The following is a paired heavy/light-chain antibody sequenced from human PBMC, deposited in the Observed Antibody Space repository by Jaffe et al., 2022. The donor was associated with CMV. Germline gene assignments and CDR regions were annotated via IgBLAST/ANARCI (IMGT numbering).Heavy chain of an antibody. J-gene: IGHJ4*02. CDR1: GGTFSGHV. Sequence: QVRLVQSGAEVKKPGSSVRVSCEASGGTFSGHVIGWVRQAPGQGLEWMGRITVMNGLTDYAQKFEGRMTITADTSMTTVYMDLSRLRSEDTAMYFCARGAATPPYYDFWSGFLQWGQGILVTVSS. V-gene: IGHV1-69*09. CDR3: ARGAATPPYYDFWSGFLQ. CDR2: ITVMNGLT. D-gene: IGHD3-3*01.
Light chain of an antibody. J-gene: IGLJ2*01. V-gene: IGLV2-8*01. CDR2: EVI. CDR1: SSDIGDYNF. Sequence: QSALTQPPSASGSPGQSVTISCTGTSSDIGDYNFVSWYQQHPGKAPKLIIYEVIKRPSGVPDRFSGSKSGNTASLTVSGLQAEDEADYYCSSYAGSNLLLFGGGTKLTVL. CDR3: SSYAGSNLLL.